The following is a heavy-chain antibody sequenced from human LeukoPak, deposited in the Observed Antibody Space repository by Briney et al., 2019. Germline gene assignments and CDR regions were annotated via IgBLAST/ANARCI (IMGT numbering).Heavy chain of an antibody. J-gene: IGHJ4*02. CDR1: GGSISSGSYY. Sequence: SETLSLTCTVSGGSISSGSYYWRWIRQPAGTGLEWLGRIYTSGSTNYNPSLKSRVTISVDTSKNQFSLKLSSVTAADTAVYYCARLYCSSTSCWHFDYWGQGTLVTVSS. CDR2: IYTSGST. V-gene: IGHV4-61*02. D-gene: IGHD2-2*01. CDR3: ARLYCSSTSCWHFDY.